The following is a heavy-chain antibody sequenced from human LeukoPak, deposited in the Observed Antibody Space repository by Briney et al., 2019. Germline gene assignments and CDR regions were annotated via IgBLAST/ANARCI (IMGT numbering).Heavy chain of an antibody. CDR2: ISAYKGNT. J-gene: IGHJ4*02. D-gene: IGHD6-19*01. V-gene: IGHV1-18*01. CDR1: GYTFTTYG. CDR3: ARVGYSSGWTFDY. Sequence: ASVKVSCKASGYTFTTYGISWVPQAPGQGLEWLGWISAYKGNTNYAQKLQGRVTMTTDTSTSTAYMEMRSLRSDDTAVYYCARVGYSSGWTFDYWGQGTLVTVSS.